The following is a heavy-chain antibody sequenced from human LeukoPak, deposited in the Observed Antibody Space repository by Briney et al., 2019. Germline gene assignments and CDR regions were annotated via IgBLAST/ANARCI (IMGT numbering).Heavy chain of an antibody. V-gene: IGHV3-48*01. D-gene: IGHD2-2*01. CDR3: AREYCSSTSCLYDY. Sequence: GGSLRLSCAASGFTFSSYSMSWVRQAPGKGLEWVSYISSSSSTIYYADSVKGRFTISRDKAKNSLYLQMNSLRAEDTAVYYCAREYCSSTSCLYDYWGQGTLVTVSS. J-gene: IGHJ4*02. CDR1: GFTFSSYS. CDR2: ISSSSSTI.